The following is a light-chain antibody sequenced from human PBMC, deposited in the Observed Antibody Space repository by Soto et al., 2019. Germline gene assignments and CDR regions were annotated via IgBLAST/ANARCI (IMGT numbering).Light chain of an antibody. Sequence: EIVLTQSPGTLSLSPGERATLSCRASQSVNGNYLTWYQQKPGQAPGLLIYGASTRATGTPDRFSGSGSGTDFTLTISRLEPEDFAVYYCQQYGSSFRYTFGQGTKLEIK. CDR1: QSVNGNY. J-gene: IGKJ2*01. CDR2: GAS. CDR3: QQYGSSFRYT. V-gene: IGKV3-20*01.